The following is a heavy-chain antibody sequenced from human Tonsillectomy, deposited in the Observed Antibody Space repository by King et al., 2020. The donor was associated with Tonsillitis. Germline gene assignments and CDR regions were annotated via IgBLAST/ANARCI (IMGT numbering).Heavy chain of an antibody. CDR2: ISGSGGSA. J-gene: IGHJ4*02. D-gene: IGHD4-23*01. CDR1: GFTISSYA. CDR3: AKFAVGITVAGVFDY. Sequence: EVQLQESGGGLVQPGGSLRLSCAASGFTISSYAMSWVRQAPGKGLEWVSAISGSGGSAFYADSVKGRFTISRDNSKNTLSLHMNSLRAEDTAVYYCAKFAVGITVAGVFDYWGQGTLVTVSS. V-gene: IGHV3-23*01.